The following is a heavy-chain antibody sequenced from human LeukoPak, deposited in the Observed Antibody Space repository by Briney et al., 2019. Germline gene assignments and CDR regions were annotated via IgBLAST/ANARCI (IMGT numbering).Heavy chain of an antibody. J-gene: IGHJ3*02. D-gene: IGHD3-22*01. Sequence: GGSLRLSCAASGFTVSSNYMSWVRQAPGKGLEWVSVISGSGGSTYYADSVKGRFTISRDNSKNTLYLQMNSLRAEDTAVYYCAKEYYSDSSGDAFDIWGQGTMVTVSS. CDR2: ISGSGGST. CDR3: AKEYYSDSSGDAFDI. V-gene: IGHV3-23*01. CDR1: GFTVSSNY.